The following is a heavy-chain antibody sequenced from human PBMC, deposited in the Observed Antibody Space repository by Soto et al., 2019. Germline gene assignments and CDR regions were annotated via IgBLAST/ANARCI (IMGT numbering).Heavy chain of an antibody. J-gene: IGHJ6*02. CDR2: LAYDGSEK. V-gene: IGHV3-30*03. Sequence: QVHLVESGGGVVQPGGSLRLSCAGSGFTFSNSGMHWVRQAPGKGLEWVAVLAYDGSEKYYADSVKGRFTISRDNSKNTLYLQMNSLRVEDTAVCYCVRFFDYYGMDVWGQGTTVTVSS. CDR3: VRFFDYYGMDV. CDR1: GFTFSNSG. D-gene: IGHD3-3*01.